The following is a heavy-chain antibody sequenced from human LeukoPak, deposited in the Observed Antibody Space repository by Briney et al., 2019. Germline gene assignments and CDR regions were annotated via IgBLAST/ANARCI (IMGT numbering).Heavy chain of an antibody. CDR3: AKEGPGGYYYGSGRPKENAFDI. D-gene: IGHD3-10*01. CDR1: GFTFSSYG. CDR2: IWYDGSNK. V-gene: IGHV3-33*06. J-gene: IGHJ3*02. Sequence: GGSLRLSCAASGFTFSSYGMHWVRQAPGKGLEWVAVIWYDGSNKYYADSVKGRFTISRDNSKNTLYLQMNSLRAEDTAVYYCAKEGPGGYYYGSGRPKENAFDIWGQGIMVTVSS.